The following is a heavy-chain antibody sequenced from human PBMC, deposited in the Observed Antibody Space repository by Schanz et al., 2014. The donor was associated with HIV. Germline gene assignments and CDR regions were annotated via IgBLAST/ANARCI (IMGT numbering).Heavy chain of an antibody. J-gene: IGHJ5*02. CDR2: IYYSGST. CDR3: ARGPINTILLPAWFDP. CDR1: VGSFTDYY. Sequence: QVQLHQWGAGLLKPSETLSLTCAVYVGSFTDYYWTWIRQPPGKGLEWIGYIYYSGSTNYNPSLKSRVTISVDTSKNQFSLKLSSVTAADTAVYYCARGPINTILLPAWFDPWGQGTLVTVSS. V-gene: IGHV4-34*11. D-gene: IGHD3-3*01.